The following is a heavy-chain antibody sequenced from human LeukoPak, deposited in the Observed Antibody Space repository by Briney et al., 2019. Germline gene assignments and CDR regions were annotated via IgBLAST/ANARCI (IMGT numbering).Heavy chain of an antibody. CDR3: ARDYCGGDCFPDY. CDR2: INPNSGDT. CDR1: GGTFSGYA. V-gene: IGHV1-2*06. D-gene: IGHD2-21*02. Sequence: ASVKVSCKASGGTFSGYAISWVRQAPGQGLEWMGRINPNSGDTNYAQKFQGRVTMTRDTSISAAYMELSRLRSDDTAVYYCARDYCGGDCFPDYWGQGTLVTVSS. J-gene: IGHJ4*02.